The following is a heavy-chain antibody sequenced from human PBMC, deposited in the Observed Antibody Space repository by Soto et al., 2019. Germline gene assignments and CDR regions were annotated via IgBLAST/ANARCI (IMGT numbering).Heavy chain of an antibody. V-gene: IGHV1-2*04. CDR1: GYTFTGYY. D-gene: IGHD2-2*01. J-gene: IGHJ4*02. CDR3: ARGATYCRSTSCYAAEFDY. Sequence: QVQLVQSGAEVKKPGASVKVSCKASGYTFTGYYMHWVRQAPGQGLEWMGWINPNSGGTNYAQKFQGWVTMTRDTSISTAYMELSRLRSDDTAVYYCARGATYCRSTSCYAAEFDYWGQGTLVTVSS. CDR2: INPNSGGT.